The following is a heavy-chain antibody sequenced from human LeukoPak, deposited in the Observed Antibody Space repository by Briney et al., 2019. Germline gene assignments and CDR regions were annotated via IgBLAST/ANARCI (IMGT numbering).Heavy chain of an antibody. D-gene: IGHD2-15*01. CDR2: MNPNSGNT. Sequence: ASVKVSCKASGYTFTSYDINWVRQATGQGLEWMGWMNPNSGNTGYAQKFQGRVTITRNTSISTAYMELSSLRSEDTAVYYCARPSGPRYCSGGSCYSGDFDYWGQGTLVTVSS. J-gene: IGHJ4*02. CDR3: ARPSGPRYCSGGSCYSGDFDY. CDR1: GYTFTSYD. V-gene: IGHV1-8*03.